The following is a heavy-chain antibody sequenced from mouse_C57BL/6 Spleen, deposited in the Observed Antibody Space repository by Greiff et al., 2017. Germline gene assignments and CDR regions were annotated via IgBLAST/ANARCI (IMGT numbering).Heavy chain of an antibody. Sequence: VQLQQSGAELVKPGASVKLSCTASGFNIKDYYMHWVKQRTEQGLEWIGRIDPEDGETKYAPKFQGKATITADTSSNTAYLHLSSLTSEDTAVYYCARGGVTTVVYFDYWGQGTTLTVSS. CDR1: GFNIKDYY. CDR2: IDPEDGET. CDR3: ARGGVTTVVYFDY. V-gene: IGHV14-2*01. J-gene: IGHJ2*01. D-gene: IGHD1-1*01.